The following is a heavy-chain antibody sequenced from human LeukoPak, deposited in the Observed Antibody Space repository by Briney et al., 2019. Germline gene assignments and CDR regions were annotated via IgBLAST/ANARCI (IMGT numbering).Heavy chain of an antibody. CDR1: GFTSRSYG. V-gene: IGHV3-33*01. Sequence: PGRSLRLSCAASGFTSRSYGMHWVRQAPGKGLEWVAVIWHDGSNINYGDSVKGRFTISRDNSENMLFLQMNSLRAEDTALYYCVRDNPSGYNSGWPLGHWGQGTLSPSPQ. CDR2: IWHDGSNI. CDR3: VRDNPSGYNSGWPLGH. D-gene: IGHD6-19*01. J-gene: IGHJ4*02.